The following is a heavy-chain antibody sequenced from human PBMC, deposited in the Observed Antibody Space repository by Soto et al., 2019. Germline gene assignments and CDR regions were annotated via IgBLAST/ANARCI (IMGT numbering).Heavy chain of an antibody. J-gene: IGHJ4*02. CDR1: GFTFSSYA. CDR2: ISYDGRNK. CDR3: AGGDFQSGYITY. Sequence: QVQLLESGGGVVQPGRSLRLSCAASGFTFSSYAMHWVRQAPGKGLEWVAVISYDGRNKYYSDSVKGRLTISRDNSKNTLDLQMNSLRAEDTAVYYCAGGDFQSGYITYWGQGTLVTVSS. V-gene: IGHV3-30*04. D-gene: IGHD5-12*01.